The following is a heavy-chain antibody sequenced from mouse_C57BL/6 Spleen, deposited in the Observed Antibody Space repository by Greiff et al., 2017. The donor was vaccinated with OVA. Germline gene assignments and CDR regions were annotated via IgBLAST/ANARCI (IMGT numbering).Heavy chain of an antibody. CDR2: INPTSGGT. CDR3: ARDYYGSGDY. CDR1: GYTFTDYY. V-gene: IGHV1-26*01. D-gene: IGHD1-1*01. J-gene: IGHJ2*01. Sequence: EVQLQQSGPELVKPGASVRISCKASGYTFTDYYMNWVKQSPGKSLEWIGDINPTSGGTSYNQKFKGKATLTVDKSSSTAYMGLRSLTYDASAVYYCARDYYGSGDYWGQGTTLTVSS.